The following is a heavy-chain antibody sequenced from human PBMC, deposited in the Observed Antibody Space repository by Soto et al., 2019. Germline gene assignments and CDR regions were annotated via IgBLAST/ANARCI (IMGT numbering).Heavy chain of an antibody. CDR2: IYSGGST. CDR3: ARDPGDRTGVSV. V-gene: IGHV3-66*01. J-gene: IGHJ6*02. CDR1: GFTVSSDY. D-gene: IGHD1-26*01. Sequence: EVQVVEAGGGLVQPGGYLRLSCASSGFTVSSDYMSWVRQATGKGLEWVSVIYSGGSTYYADSVKGRFTISRDNSKNTLYLQMNSLRAEDTAVYYCARDPGDRTGVSVWGQGTTVTVSS.